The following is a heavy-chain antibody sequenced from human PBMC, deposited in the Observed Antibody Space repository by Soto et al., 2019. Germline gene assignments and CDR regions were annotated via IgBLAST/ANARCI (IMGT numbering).Heavy chain of an antibody. J-gene: IGHJ5*02. CDR3: ARMRLRGGPYNWFDP. V-gene: IGHV5-51*01. D-gene: IGHD6-25*01. CDR1: GYSFTSYW. Sequence: GESLKISCKGSGYSFTSYWIGWVRQMPGKGLEWMGIIYPGDSDTRYSPSFQGQVTISADKSTSTAYLQWSSLKASDTAMYYCARMRLRGGPYNWFDPWGQGTLVTVSS. CDR2: IYPGDSDT.